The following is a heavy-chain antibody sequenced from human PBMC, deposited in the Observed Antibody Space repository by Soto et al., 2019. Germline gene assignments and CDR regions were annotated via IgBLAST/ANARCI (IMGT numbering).Heavy chain of an antibody. Sequence: ASVKVSCKASGYTFTGYYMHWVRQAPGQGVEWMGWINPNSGGTNYAQKFQGRVTMTRDTSISTAYMELSRLRSDDTAVYYCAPRRDGYNYLYYWGQGTLVTVSS. V-gene: IGHV1-2*02. CDR2: INPNSGGT. CDR1: GYTFTGYY. D-gene: IGHD5-12*01. CDR3: APRRDGYNYLYY. J-gene: IGHJ4*02.